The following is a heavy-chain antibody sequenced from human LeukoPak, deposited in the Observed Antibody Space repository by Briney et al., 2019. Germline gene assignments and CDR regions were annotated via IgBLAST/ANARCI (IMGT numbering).Heavy chain of an antibody. CDR1: GFTFDDYA. D-gene: IGHD5-18*01. CDR2: ISWNSGSI. CDR3: AKEDTAMVFY. V-gene: IGHV3-9*01. J-gene: IGHJ4*02. Sequence: GGSLRLSCAASGFTFDDYAMHWVRQAPGKGLEWVSGISWNSGSIGYADSVKGRFAISRDNAKNSLYLQMNSLRAEDTALYYCAKEDTAMVFYWGQGTLVTVSS.